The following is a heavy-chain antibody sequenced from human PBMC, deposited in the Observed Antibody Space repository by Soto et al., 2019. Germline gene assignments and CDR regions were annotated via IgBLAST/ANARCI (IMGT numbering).Heavy chain of an antibody. D-gene: IGHD2-2*02. CDR3: SREYTYGSNFFDC. J-gene: IGHJ4*02. CDR2: ISHSGST. Sequence: QVQLQESGPGLVKPSQTLSLTCTVSGGSISSAAYYWSWIRQHPGKGLEWIGYISHSGSTYYNPSLKSRVIISVYTSKNHFSLSLTSVTAADTAVYYCSREYTYGSNFFDCWGQGALVTVSS. CDR1: GGSISSAAYY. V-gene: IGHV4-31*03.